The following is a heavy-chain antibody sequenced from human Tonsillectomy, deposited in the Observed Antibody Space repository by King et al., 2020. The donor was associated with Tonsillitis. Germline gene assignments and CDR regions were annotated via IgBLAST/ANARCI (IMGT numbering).Heavy chain of an antibody. CDR2: IKQDGSQK. Sequence: VQLVESGGGLVQPGGSLRLSCAASGFTFSIYWMSWVRQAPGKGLEWVASIKQDGSQKNYVDSVKGRXTIXRDNAESSLYLQMNSLRVEXTAVYYCATXXXXYDYWGQXTXVTVXX. D-gene: IGHD1-26*01. V-gene: IGHV3-7*03. CDR1: GFTFSIYW. CDR3: ATXXXXYDY. J-gene: IGHJ4*02.